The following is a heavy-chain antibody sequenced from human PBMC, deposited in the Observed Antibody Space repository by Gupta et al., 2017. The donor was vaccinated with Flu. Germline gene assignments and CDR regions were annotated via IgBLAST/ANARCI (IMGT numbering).Heavy chain of an antibody. CDR2: IYYSGIT. J-gene: IGHJ3*02. Sequence: QVQLQESGPGLARPSQTLSLTCTVSGDSISSGGYYWSWIRQQQGKGLEWIGKIYYSGITYYSPSLKSRVNRSVDTSKNQFSLKLSSVTAADTAVYYCAREFPPPVNAFDIWGQGTLVTVSS. CDR1: GDSISSGGYY. CDR3: AREFPPPVNAFDI. V-gene: IGHV4-31*03. D-gene: IGHD4-23*01.